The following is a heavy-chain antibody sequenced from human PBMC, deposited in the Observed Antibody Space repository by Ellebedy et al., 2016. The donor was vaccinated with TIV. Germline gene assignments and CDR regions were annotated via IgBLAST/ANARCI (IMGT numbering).Heavy chain of an antibody. V-gene: IGHV3-7*03. CDR3: AKARSTVTTPLDY. CDR2: INQDGSEK. CDR1: GFTFSTYW. D-gene: IGHD4-11*01. J-gene: IGHJ4*02. Sequence: GGSLRLXCADSGFTFSTYWMSWVRQAPGKGLEWVANINQDGSEKYYVDSVKGRFTISRDNAKNSLYLQMDSLRAEDTAVYYCAKARSTVTTPLDYWGQGTLVTVSS.